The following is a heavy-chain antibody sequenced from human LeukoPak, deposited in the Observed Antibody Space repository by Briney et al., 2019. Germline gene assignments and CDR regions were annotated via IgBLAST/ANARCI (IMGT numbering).Heavy chain of an antibody. Sequence: PGGSLRLSCAASGFTFSSYGMHWVRQAPGKGLEWVAFIRYDGSNKYYADSVKGRFTISRDNSKNTLYLQMNSLRAEDTAVYYCAREAYYYDSSGYYWPDAFDIWGQGTMVTVSS. CDR2: IRYDGSNK. D-gene: IGHD3-22*01. CDR1: GFTFSSYG. CDR3: AREAYYYDSSGYYWPDAFDI. V-gene: IGHV3-30*02. J-gene: IGHJ3*02.